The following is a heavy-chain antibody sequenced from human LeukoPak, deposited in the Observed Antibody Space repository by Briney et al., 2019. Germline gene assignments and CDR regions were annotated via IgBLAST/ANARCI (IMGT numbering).Heavy chain of an antibody. V-gene: IGHV1-69*01. CDR2: IIPIFGTA. D-gene: IGHD6-19*01. CDR3: ARVTAVAVRAFDI. CDR1: GGTFSSYA. Sequence: RASVKVPCKASGGTFSSYAISWVRQAPGQGLEWMGGIIPIFGTANYAQKFQGRVTITADESTSTAYMELSSLRSEDTAVYYCARVTAVAVRAFDIWGQGTMVTVSS. J-gene: IGHJ3*02.